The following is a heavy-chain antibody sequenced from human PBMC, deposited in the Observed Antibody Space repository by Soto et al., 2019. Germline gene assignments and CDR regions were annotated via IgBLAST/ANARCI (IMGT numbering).Heavy chain of an antibody. D-gene: IGHD6-19*01. CDR2: VFHTGGT. Sequence: QVQLQESGPGLVKPSETLSLTCTVSSDSIAGENWWSWVRQPPGLGLEWIGEVFHTGGTNYNPSLKSRVTMEVDKSKNQCSLNLISATAAATAVYYCARVFSSGSGWMYYFDFWGQGTLVSVSS. V-gene: IGHV4-4*02. CDR3: ARVFSSGSGWMYYFDF. CDR1: SDSIAGENW. J-gene: IGHJ4*02.